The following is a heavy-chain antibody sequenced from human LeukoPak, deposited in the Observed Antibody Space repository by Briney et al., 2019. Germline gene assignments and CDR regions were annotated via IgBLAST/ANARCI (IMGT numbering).Heavy chain of an antibody. CDR3: ASGYYDFWSGYSPLDY. D-gene: IGHD3-3*01. CDR1: GFTFSDYY. Sequence: PGGSLRLSCAASGFTFSDYYMSWIRQAPGKGLEWVSYISSSGSTIYYADSVKGRFTISRDNAKNSLYLQMNSLRAEDTAVYYYASGYYDFWSGYSPLDYWGQGTLVTVSS. J-gene: IGHJ4*02. V-gene: IGHV3-11*01. CDR2: ISSSGSTI.